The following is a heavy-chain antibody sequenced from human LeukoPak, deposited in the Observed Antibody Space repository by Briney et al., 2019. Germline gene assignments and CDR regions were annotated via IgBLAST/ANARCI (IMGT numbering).Heavy chain of an antibody. J-gene: IGHJ6*03. CDR3: ARDKALMLRGVIIRENYYYYMDV. Sequence: GGSLRLSCVASGLTFSTYGMSWVRQAPGKGLEWVSAISGSGGSTYYADSVKGRFTISRDNAKNSLYLQMNSLRAEDTAVYYCARDKALMLRGVIIRENYYYYMDVWGKGTTVTISS. D-gene: IGHD3-10*01. V-gene: IGHV3-23*01. CDR2: ISGSGGST. CDR1: GLTFSTYG.